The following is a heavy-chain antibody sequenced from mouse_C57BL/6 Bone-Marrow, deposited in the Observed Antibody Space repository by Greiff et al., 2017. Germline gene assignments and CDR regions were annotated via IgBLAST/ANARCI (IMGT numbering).Heavy chain of an antibody. CDR1: GFTFSDYG. CDR2: ISSGSSTI. D-gene: IGHD2-3*01. Sequence: DVHLVESGGGLVKPGGSLKLSCAASGFTFSDYGMHWVRQAPEKGLEWVADISSGSSTIYYADTVKGRFTISSDNAKNTLFLQMTSLRSEDTAMYYCARLGLLRFAYWGQGTLVTVSA. CDR3: ARLGLLRFAY. J-gene: IGHJ3*01. V-gene: IGHV5-17*01.